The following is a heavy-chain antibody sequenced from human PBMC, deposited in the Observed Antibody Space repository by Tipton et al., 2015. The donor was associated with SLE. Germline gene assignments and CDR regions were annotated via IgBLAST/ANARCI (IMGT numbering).Heavy chain of an antibody. CDR1: GFTFSSYA. Sequence: SLRLSCAASGFTFSSYAMHWVRQAPGKGLEWVAVISYDGSSKYYADSVKGRFTISRDNSKNTLYLQMNSLRAEDTAVYYCAKDWEGGGPSAFDIWGQGTMVTVSS. CDR2: ISYDGSSK. CDR3: AKDWEGGGPSAFDI. V-gene: IGHV3-30*04. J-gene: IGHJ3*02. D-gene: IGHD1-26*01.